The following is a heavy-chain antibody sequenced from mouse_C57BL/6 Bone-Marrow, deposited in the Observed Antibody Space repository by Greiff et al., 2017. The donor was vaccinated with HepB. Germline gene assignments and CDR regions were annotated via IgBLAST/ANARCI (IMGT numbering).Heavy chain of an antibody. Sequence: EVKLMESGEGLVKPGGSLKLSCAASGFTFSSYAMSWVRQTPEKRLEWVAYISSGGDYIYYADTVKGRFTISIDNARNTLYLQMSSLKSEDTAMYYCTRDYYYCSSFAYWGQGTLVTVSA. CDR1: GFTFSSYA. V-gene: IGHV5-9-1*02. D-gene: IGHD1-1*01. J-gene: IGHJ3*01. CDR2: ISSGGDYI. CDR3: TRDYYYCSSFAY.